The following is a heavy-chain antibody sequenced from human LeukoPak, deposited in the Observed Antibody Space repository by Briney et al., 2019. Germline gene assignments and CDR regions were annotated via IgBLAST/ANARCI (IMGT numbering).Heavy chain of an antibody. D-gene: IGHD2-15*01. CDR3: ARDRVPDIVVVVAASWYFDL. CDR1: GYSISSGYY. V-gene: IGHV4-38-2*02. Sequence: PSETLSLTCTVSGYSISSGYYWGWIRQPPGKGLEWLGSIYYSGSTYYNPSLKSRVTISVDTSKNQFSLKLSSVTAADTAVYYCARDRVPDIVVVVAASWYFDLWGRGTLVTVSS. J-gene: IGHJ2*01. CDR2: IYYSGST.